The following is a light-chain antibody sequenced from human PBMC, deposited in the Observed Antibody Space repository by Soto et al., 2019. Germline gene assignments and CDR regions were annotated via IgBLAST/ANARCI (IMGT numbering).Light chain of an antibody. J-gene: IGKJ1*01. CDR2: AAS. V-gene: IGKV1-8*01. CDR3: QQYYSYPGT. CDR1: QGIRSY. Sequence: AIRMTQSPSSFSASTGDRVTITCRASQGIRSYLAWYQQKPGKAPKLLIYAASTWQSGVPSRFSGSGSGTDFTLTISCLQSEDFATYYCQQYYSYPGTFGQGTKVEIK.